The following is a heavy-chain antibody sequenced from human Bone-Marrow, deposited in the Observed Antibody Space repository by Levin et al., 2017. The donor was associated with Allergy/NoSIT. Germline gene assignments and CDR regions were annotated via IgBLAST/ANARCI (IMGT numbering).Heavy chain of an antibody. CDR2: ISGSGGST. J-gene: IGHJ6*02. D-gene: IGHD3-3*01. CDR1: GFTFSSYA. V-gene: IGHV3-23*01. CDR3: AKEYYLRFLIGGKEYGMDV. Sequence: PGGSLRLSCAASGFTFSSYAMSWVRQAPGKGLEWVSAISGSGGSTYYADSVKGRFTISRDNSKNTLYLQMNSLRAEDTAVYYCAKEYYLRFLIGGKEYGMDVWGQGTTVTVSS.